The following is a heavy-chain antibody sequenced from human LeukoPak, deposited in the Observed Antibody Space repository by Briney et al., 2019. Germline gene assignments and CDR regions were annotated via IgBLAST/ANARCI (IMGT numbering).Heavy chain of an antibody. CDR2: IYSGGST. CDR3: ARDYYGSGRYIDY. V-gene: IGHV3-53*05. CDR1: GFTVSSNY. Sequence: PGGSLRLSCAASGFTVSSNYMSWVRQAPGKGLEWVSVIYSGGSTYYADSVKGRFTISRDNSKNTLYLQMNSLRAEDTAVYYCARDYYGSGRYIDYWGQGTLVTVSS. J-gene: IGHJ4*02. D-gene: IGHD3-10*01.